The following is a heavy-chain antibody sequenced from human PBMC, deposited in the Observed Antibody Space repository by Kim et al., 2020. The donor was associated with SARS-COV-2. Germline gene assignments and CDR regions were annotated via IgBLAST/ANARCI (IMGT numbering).Heavy chain of an antibody. V-gene: IGHV4-61*01. Sequence: SETLTLTCTVSGDSVNNPTYYWSWIRQPPGKGLEWIGYMYNTENIKYNPSLKGRVTMSVDTSKNQFSLRLTSLTAADTAVYYCARDWGYLCWGDPHFDYWGQGTLVTVSS. CDR1: GDSVNNPTYY. CDR3: ARDWGYLCWGDPHFDY. D-gene: IGHD3-16*01. J-gene: IGHJ4*02. CDR2: MYNTENI.